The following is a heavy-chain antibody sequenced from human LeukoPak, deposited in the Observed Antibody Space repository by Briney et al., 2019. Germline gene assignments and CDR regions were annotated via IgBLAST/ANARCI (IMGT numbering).Heavy chain of an antibody. CDR3: ARSYSSSWYGGYYYYYMDV. V-gene: IGHV1-8*03. CDR2: MNPNSGNT. J-gene: IGHJ6*03. D-gene: IGHD6-13*01. CDR1: GYTFTSYG. Sequence: ASVKVSCKASGYTFTSYGISWVRQAPGQGLEWMGWMNPNSGNTGYAQKFQGRVTITRNTSISTAYMELSSLRSEDTAVYYCARSYSSSWYGGYYYYYMDVWGKGTTVTVSS.